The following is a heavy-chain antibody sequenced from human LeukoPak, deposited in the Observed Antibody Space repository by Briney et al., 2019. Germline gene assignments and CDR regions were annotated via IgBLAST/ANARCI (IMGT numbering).Heavy chain of an antibody. CDR1: GYTFTSYY. D-gene: IGHD2-2*01. J-gene: IGHJ3*02. CDR3: AVSIVVVPADMGAFDI. Sequence: ASVKVSCKASGYTFTSYYMHWVRQAPGQGLGWVGIINPSGGSTSYAQKFQGRVTMTRDTSTSTVYMELSSLRSEDTAVYYCAVSIVVVPADMGAFDIWGQGTMVTVSS. CDR2: INPSGGST. V-gene: IGHV1-46*01.